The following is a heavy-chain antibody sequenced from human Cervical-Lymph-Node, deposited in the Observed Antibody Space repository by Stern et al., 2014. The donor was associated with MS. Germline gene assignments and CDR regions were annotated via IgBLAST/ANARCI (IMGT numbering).Heavy chain of an antibody. CDR1: GYLFTTYY. CDR3: TIPNPAFEY. J-gene: IGHJ4*02. Sequence: VQLVESGAEVREPGASVTLSCATSGYLFTTYYIHWVRQAPGQGLEWVGLINPDGGGTAYAQRFQGRVPVTRDTSTSTVYMTLSSLKSDDTGVFYCTIPNPAFEYWGQGTPVAVSS. V-gene: IGHV1-46*01. D-gene: IGHD2-21*01. CDR2: INPDGGGT.